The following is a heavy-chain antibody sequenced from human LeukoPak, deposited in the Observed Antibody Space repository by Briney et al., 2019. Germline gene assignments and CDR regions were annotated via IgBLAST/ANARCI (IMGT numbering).Heavy chain of an antibody. CDR1: GFTFSSYS. CDR3: ARDHPYSSSSGEYYFDY. CDR2: ISSSSSYT. Sequence: GGSLRLSCAASGFTFSSYSMNWVRQAPGKGLEWVSSISSSSSYTYYADSVKGRFTISRDNAKNSLYLQMNSLRAEDTAVYYCARDHPYSSSSGEYYFDYWGQGTLVTVSS. J-gene: IGHJ4*02. V-gene: IGHV3-21*01. D-gene: IGHD6-6*01.